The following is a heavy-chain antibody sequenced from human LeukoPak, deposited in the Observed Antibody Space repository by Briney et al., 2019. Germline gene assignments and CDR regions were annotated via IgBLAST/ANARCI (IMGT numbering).Heavy chain of an antibody. V-gene: IGHV1-18*01. CDR2: ISAYNGNT. CDR3: AGAPYGSGRYYAQLDY. J-gene: IGHJ4*02. Sequence: ASVKVSCKASGYTFTSYGISWVRQAPGQGLEWMGWISAYNGNTNYAQKLQGRVTMTTDTSTSTAYMELRSLRSDDTAVYYCAGAPYGSGRYYAQLDYWGQGTLVTVSS. D-gene: IGHD3-10*01. CDR1: GYTFTSYG.